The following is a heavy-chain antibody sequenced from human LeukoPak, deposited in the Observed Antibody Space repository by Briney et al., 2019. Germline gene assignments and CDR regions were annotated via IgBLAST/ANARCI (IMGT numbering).Heavy chain of an antibody. Sequence: SETLSLTCTVSGYSISSGYYWGWIRQPPGKGLEWIGSIYHSGSTYYNPSLKSRVTISVDASKNQFSLKLSSVTAADTAVYYRARDLPVAGNTCFDYWGQGTLVTVSS. CDR2: IYHSGST. CDR1: GYSISSGYY. V-gene: IGHV4-38-2*02. CDR3: ARDLPVAGNTCFDY. D-gene: IGHD6-19*01. J-gene: IGHJ4*02.